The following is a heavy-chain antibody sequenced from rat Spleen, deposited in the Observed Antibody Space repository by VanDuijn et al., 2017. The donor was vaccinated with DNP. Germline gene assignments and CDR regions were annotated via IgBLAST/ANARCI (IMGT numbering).Heavy chain of an antibody. V-gene: IGHV5-22*01. Sequence: EVQLVASGGDLVQPGRSLKLSCAASGFTFSDYYMAWVRQAPTKGLEWVAYIRYDGGITYYGDSVKGRFTISRDNARSTLYLQLNSLRSEDMATYYCARPDAWGQGVMVTVSS. CDR1: GFTFSDYY. J-gene: IGHJ2*01. CDR3: ARPDA. CDR2: IRYDGGIT.